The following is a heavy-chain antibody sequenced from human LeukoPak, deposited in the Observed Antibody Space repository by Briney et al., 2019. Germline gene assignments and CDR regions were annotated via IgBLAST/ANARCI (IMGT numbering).Heavy chain of an antibody. CDR1: GYTFTSYG. V-gene: IGHV1-18*01. CDR2: ISAYNGNT. J-gene: IGHJ4*02. D-gene: IGHD1-1*01. Sequence: GASVTVSFKASGYTFTSYGISWVRQAPGQGLEWMGWISAYNGNTNYAQKLQGRVTMTTDTSTSTAYMELRSLRPDDTAVYYCATRTSELEPAFDYWGQGTLVTVSS. CDR3: ATRTSELEPAFDY.